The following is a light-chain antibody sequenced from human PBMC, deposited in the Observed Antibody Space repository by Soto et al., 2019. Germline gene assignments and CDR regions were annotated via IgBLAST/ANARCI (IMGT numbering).Light chain of an antibody. Sequence: QTVLAETRPPSPTGGQMLSESCGGTRSNIGSNYVYWYQQLPGTAPKLLIYRNNQRPSGVPDRVSGSKSGASASLAISGCRSEDEADFYCAAWDDSRSGYVFGTGTKVIVL. CDR3: AAWDDSRSGYV. CDR2: RNN. J-gene: IGLJ1*01. CDR1: RSNIGSNY. V-gene: IGLV1-47*01.